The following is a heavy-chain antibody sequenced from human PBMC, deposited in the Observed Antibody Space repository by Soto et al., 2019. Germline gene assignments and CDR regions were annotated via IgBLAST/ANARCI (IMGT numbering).Heavy chain of an antibody. CDR2: INGDGSST. D-gene: IGHD3-16*01. CDR3: ARSPGGFYND. J-gene: IGHJ3*01. Sequence: GGSLRLSCAASGLTFSSDWMHWLRQGPGKRLVWVSRINGDGSSTNYADSVQGRFTISRDNAKSTLYLQMNSLRAEDTAVYYCARSPGGFYNDWGQGTVVTVSS. CDR1: GLTFSSDW. V-gene: IGHV3-74*01.